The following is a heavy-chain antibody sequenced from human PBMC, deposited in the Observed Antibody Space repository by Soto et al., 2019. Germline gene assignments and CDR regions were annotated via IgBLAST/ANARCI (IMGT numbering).Heavy chain of an antibody. CDR2: INSDGSST. V-gene: IGHV3-74*01. J-gene: IGHJ4*02. Sequence: EVQLVESGGGLVQPGGSLRLSCAASGFTFSSYWMHWVRQAPGKGLVWVSRINSDGSSTRYADSVKGRFTISRDNAKNTLYLQMNSLRAEDTAVYYCARAPREEWLLAVGSFDYWGQGTLVTVSS. CDR1: GFTFSSYW. D-gene: IGHD3-3*01. CDR3: ARAPREEWLLAVGSFDY.